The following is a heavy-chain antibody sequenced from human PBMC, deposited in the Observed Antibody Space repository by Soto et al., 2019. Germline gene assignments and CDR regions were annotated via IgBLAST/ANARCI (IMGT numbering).Heavy chain of an antibody. Sequence: LRLSCAASGFTFSSYGMHWVRQAPGKGLEWVAVISYDGSNKYYADSVKGRFTISRDNSKNTLYLQMNSLRAEDTAVYYCAKDFASAALYYDFWSGYYTGLHYWGQGTLVTVSS. CDR3: AKDFASAALYYDFWSGYYTGLHY. D-gene: IGHD3-3*01. V-gene: IGHV3-30*18. J-gene: IGHJ4*02. CDR1: GFTFSSYG. CDR2: ISYDGSNK.